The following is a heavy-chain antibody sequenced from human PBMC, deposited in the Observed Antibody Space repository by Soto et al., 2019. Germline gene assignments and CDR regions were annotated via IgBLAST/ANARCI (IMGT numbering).Heavy chain of an antibody. D-gene: IGHD2-8*02. Sequence: ASVKLSCKVSGYTSTGYYLHWARQAPGQGLEWMGWVNPDNGAANYAQQFQGRVTMTRDTSISTVYLEFSSLRSDDTAVYFCARGEDYRWLFHSIDVWGQGVLVTVSS. CDR3: ARGEDYRWLFHSIDV. CDR2: VNPDNGAA. CDR1: GYTSTGYY. J-gene: IGHJ4*02. V-gene: IGHV1-2*02.